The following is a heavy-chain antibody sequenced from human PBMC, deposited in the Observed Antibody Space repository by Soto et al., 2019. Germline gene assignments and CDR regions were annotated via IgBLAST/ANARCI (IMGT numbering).Heavy chain of an antibody. Sequence: QVQLQESGPGRVKPSQTLSLTCTVSGGSISSGDYYWSWIRQPPGKGLEWIGYIYYSGSTYYNPSLKSRVTISVDTSKNQFSLKLSSVTAADTAVYYCAWGGGSGYYEGLFDYWGQGTLVTVSS. D-gene: IGHD3-22*01. J-gene: IGHJ4*02. V-gene: IGHV4-30-4*01. CDR2: IYYSGST. CDR1: GGSISSGDYY. CDR3: AWGGGSGYYEGLFDY.